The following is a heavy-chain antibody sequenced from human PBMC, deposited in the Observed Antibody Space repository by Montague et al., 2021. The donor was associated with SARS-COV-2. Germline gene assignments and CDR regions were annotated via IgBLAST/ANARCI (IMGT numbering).Heavy chain of an antibody. CDR3: AREYRIELWQTNGYFGL. V-gene: IGHV4-59*01. D-gene: IGHD5-18*01. CDR1: GGSISGYY. Sequence: SETLSLTCTVSGGSISGYYWSWIRQPPGKGLEWIGYIYHSGNTKYNPSLKSRVSISVDTSKNQFSLRLSSVTAADTAVYYCAREYRIELWQTNGYFGLWGRGTLDTVSS. CDR2: IYHSGNT. J-gene: IGHJ2*01.